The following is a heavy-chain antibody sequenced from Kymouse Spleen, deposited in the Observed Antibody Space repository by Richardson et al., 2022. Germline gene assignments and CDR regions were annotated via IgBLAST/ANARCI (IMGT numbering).Heavy chain of an antibody. CDR1: GGSFSGYY. CDR2: INHSGST. V-gene: IGHV4-34*01. D-gene: IGHD5-18,IGHD5-18*01. J-gene: IGHJ4*02. Sequence: QVQLQQWGAGLLKPSETLSLTCAVYGGSFSGYYWSWIRQPPGKGLEWIGEINHSGSTNYNPSLKSRVTISVDTSKNQFSLKLSSVTAADTAVYYCARGVLDTAMVYFDYWGQGTLVTVSS. CDR3: ARGVLDTAMVYFDY.